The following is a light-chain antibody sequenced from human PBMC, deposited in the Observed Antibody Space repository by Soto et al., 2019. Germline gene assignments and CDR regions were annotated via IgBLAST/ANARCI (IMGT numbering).Light chain of an antibody. CDR1: QSVITSY. V-gene: IGKV3-15*01. CDR3: QQYNNWPRT. CDR2: GAS. Sequence: TPSPGTLSLPSAGRALLCWRASQSVITSYLACYQQTPGPAPRLLMYGASTSATGIPASFSGSGSGTEFTLTISSLQSEDFAVDYRQQYNNWPRTFGQGTKV. J-gene: IGKJ1*01.